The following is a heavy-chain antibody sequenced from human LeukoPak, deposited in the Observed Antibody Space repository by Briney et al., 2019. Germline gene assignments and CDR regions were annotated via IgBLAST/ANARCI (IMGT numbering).Heavy chain of an antibody. CDR3: ARAVVGATIPHY. CDR1: GYTFTSYD. CDR2: MNPNSGNT. V-gene: IGHV1-8*02. Sequence: ASVKVSCKASGYTFTSYDINWVRQATGQGLEWMGWMNPNSGNTGYAQKFQGRVTMTRNTPISTAYMELSSLRSEDTAVYYCARAVVGATIPHYWGQGTLVTVSS. D-gene: IGHD1-26*01. J-gene: IGHJ4*02.